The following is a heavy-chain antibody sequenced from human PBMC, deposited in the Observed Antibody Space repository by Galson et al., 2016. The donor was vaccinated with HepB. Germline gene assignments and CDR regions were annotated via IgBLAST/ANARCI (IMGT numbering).Heavy chain of an antibody. Sequence: SETLSLTCTVSGESLSGYFWSWIRQPPGKGLEWIGEVNHRGTTNYDPSLESRVTISADPSKNQFSLNLSSVTASDTAVYFCARHGFPGFGSFFDYWGHGTLVPVSS. J-gene: IGHJ4*03. CDR3: ARHGFPGFGSFFDY. D-gene: IGHD3-10*01. V-gene: IGHV4-34*01. CDR1: GESLSGYF. CDR2: VNHRGTT.